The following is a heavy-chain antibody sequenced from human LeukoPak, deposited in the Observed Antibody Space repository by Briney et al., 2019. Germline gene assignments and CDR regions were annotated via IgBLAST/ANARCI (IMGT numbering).Heavy chain of an antibody. V-gene: IGHV3-21*01. J-gene: IGHJ4*02. D-gene: IGHD6-13*01. CDR2: ISSSSSYI. CDR1: RFTFSSYS. Sequence: GGSLRLSCAASRFTFSSYSMNWVRQAPGKGLEWVSSISSSSSYIYYADSVKGRFTISRDNAKNSLYLQMNSLRAEDTAVYYCARDRGIAAAGTVFDYWGQGTLVTVSS. CDR3: ARDRGIAAAGTVFDY.